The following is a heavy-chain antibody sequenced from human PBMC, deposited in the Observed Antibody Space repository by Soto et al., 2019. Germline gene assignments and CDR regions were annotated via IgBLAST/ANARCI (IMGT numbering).Heavy chain of an antibody. D-gene: IGHD6-19*01. J-gene: IGHJ6*02. CDR1: GYTFTSYG. CDR3: ARDNPSRGVAGTFYDYYCGMDV. Sequence: RASVKVSCKASGYTFTSYGISWVRQAPGQGLEWMGWISAYNGNTNYAQKLQGRVTMTTDTSTSTAYMELRSLRSDDTAVYYCARDNPSRGVAGTFYDYYCGMDVWG. V-gene: IGHV1-18*01. CDR2: ISAYNGNT.